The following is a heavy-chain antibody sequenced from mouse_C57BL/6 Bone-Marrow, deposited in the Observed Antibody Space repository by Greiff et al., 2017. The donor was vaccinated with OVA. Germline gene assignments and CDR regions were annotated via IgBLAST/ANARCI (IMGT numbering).Heavy chain of an antibody. CDR2: INPNNGGT. J-gene: IGHJ1*03. CDR3: ARWASMRLRPYWYFDV. V-gene: IGHV1-18*01. D-gene: IGHD2-4*01. Sequence: VQLQQSGPELVKPGASVKIPCKASGYTFTDYNMDWVKQSHGKSLEWIGDINPNNGGTIYNQKFKGKATLTVDKSSSTAYMELRSLTSEDTAVYYCARWASMRLRPYWYFDVWGTGTTVTVSS. CDR1: GYTFTDYN.